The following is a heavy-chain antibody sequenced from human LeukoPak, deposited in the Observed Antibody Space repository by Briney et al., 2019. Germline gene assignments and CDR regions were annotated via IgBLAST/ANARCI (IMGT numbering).Heavy chain of an antibody. J-gene: IGHJ4*02. D-gene: IGHD3-10*01. Sequence: GGPPRLSCAAPGFPFRSYATSWVRQAPGKGLEWVASISISGGTTYYADSVKRPFTISRDNSKNTLYLQMNSLRAEDTAVYYCAKDWEWFGEFSNWGQGTLVTVSS. V-gene: IGHV3-23*01. CDR3: AKDWEWFGEFSN. CDR1: GFPFRSYA. CDR2: ISISGGTT.